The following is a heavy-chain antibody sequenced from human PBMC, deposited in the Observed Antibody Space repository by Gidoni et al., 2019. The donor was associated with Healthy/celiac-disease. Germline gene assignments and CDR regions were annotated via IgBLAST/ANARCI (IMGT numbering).Heavy chain of an antibody. J-gene: IGHJ6*02. CDR1: GVSFSGYY. V-gene: IGHV4-34*01. CDR3: ARGLRFWEWLLRYYYYYGMDV. CDR2: SNHSGST. Sequence: QVQLQQWGAGLLTPSETLSLPCAVSGVSFSGYYWSWIRQPPGQGLEWSGESNHSGSTNYNPALKSRVTISVDTSKNQFSLKLSSVTAADTAVYYCARGLRFWEWLLRYYYYYGMDVWGQGTTVTVSS. D-gene: IGHD3-3*01.